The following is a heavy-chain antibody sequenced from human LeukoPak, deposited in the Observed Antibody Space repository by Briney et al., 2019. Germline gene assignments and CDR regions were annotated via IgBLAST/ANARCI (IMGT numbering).Heavy chain of an antibody. CDR1: GGTFGRYS. Sequence: SVKVSCKASGGTFGRYSVTWVRQAPARGLEGMGGITPMFGTTDSPTHFKGRVPISADTSTNPALLDLASLSPYDTAVYFCAGDRLPPDTPPAYYHMDVWGKGTTVIVSS. CDR2: ITPMFGTT. V-gene: IGHV1-69*06. J-gene: IGHJ6*03. D-gene: IGHD4-11*01. CDR3: AGDRLPPDTPPAYYHMDV.